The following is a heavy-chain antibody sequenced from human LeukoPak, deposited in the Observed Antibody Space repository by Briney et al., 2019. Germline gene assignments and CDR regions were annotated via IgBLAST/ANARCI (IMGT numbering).Heavy chain of an antibody. V-gene: IGHV3-30*18. CDR3: AKDLRTMVRGVSGWDFDY. CDR2: ISYDGSNK. CDR1: GFTFSSYG. Sequence: GGSLRLSCAASGFTFSSYGMHWVRQAPGKGLEWVAVISYDGSNKYYADSVKGRFTISRDNSKNTLYLQMNSLRAEDTAVYYCAKDLRTMVRGVSGWDFDYWGQGTLVTVSS. D-gene: IGHD3-10*01. J-gene: IGHJ4*02.